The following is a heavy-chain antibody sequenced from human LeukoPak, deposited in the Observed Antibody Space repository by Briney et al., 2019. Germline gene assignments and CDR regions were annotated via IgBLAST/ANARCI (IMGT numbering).Heavy chain of an antibody. CDR3: ASTLGYCSSTSCYFVDWFDP. D-gene: IGHD2-2*01. V-gene: IGHV1-2*02. CDR1: GYTFTGYY. CDR2: INPNSGGT. Sequence: GALVKVSCKASGYTFTGYYMHWVRQAPGQGLEWMGWINPNSGGTNYAQKFQGRVTMTRDTSISTAYMELSRLRSDDTAVYYCASTLGYCSSTSCYFVDWFDPWGQGTLVTVSS. J-gene: IGHJ5*02.